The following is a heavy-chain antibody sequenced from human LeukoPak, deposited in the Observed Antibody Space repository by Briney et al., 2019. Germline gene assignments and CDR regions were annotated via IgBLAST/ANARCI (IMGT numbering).Heavy chain of an antibody. CDR1: GGSFSGYY. CDR3: ARGRLVRQYFQY. V-gene: IGHV4-34*01. J-gene: IGHJ1*01. D-gene: IGHD6-19*01. Sequence: SETLSLTCAVYGGSFSGYYWSWIRQPPGKGLEWIGEINHSGSTNYNPSLKSRVTISVDTSKNQFSLKLSSVTAADTAVYYCARGRLVRQYFQYWGKGTLVTVSS. CDR2: INHSGST.